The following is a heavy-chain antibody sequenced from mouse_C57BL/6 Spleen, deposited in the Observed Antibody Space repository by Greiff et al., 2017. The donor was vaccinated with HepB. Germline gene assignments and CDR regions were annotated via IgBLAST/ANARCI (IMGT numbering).Heavy chain of an antibody. CDR3: TDYGSSPYYFDY. D-gene: IGHD1-1*01. CDR2: IDPEDGDT. J-gene: IGHJ2*01. CDR1: GFNIKDYY. Sequence: DVKLVESGAELVRPGASVKLSCTASGFNIKDYYMHWVKQRPEQGLEWIGRIDPEDGDTEYAPKFQGKATMTADTSSNTAYLQLSSLTSEDTAVYYCTDYGSSPYYFDYWGQGTTLTVSS. V-gene: IGHV14-1*01.